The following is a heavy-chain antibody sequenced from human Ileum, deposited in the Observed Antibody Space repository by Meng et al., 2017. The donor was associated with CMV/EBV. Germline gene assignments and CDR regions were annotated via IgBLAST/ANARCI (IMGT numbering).Heavy chain of an antibody. D-gene: IGHD3-3*01. CDR3: AKDSGGFLEWLGAYNWFDP. CDR1: FTSFL. V-gene: IGHV1-46*01. CDR2: VDPSGGNT. J-gene: IGHJ5*02. Sequence: FTSFLIHWLRQAPGEGLEWMGMVDPSGGNTNYAEKFQGRVTMTRDTSTSTVYMELSSLRSEDTAVYYCAKDSGGFLEWLGAYNWFDPWGQGTLVTVSS.